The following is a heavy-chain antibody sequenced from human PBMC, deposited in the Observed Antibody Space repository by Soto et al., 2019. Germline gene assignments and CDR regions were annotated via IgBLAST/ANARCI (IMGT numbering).Heavy chain of an antibody. V-gene: IGHV4-31*03. CDR2: IYYSGST. CDR3: ARFYFDYGSGSYYSFDAFDI. D-gene: IGHD3-10*01. CDR1: GGSISSGGYY. J-gene: IGHJ3*02. Sequence: QVQLQESGPGLVKPSQTLSLTCTVSGGSISSGGYYWSWIRQHPGKGLEWIGYIYYSGSTYYNPSLKSRVTISVYTSKNQFSLKLSSVTAADMAVYYCARFYFDYGSGSYYSFDAFDIWGQGTMVTVSS.